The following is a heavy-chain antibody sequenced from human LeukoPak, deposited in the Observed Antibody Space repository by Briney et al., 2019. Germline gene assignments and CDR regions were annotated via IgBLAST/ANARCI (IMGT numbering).Heavy chain of an antibody. D-gene: IGHD2-15*01. J-gene: IGHJ4*02. CDR2: ISSSSSYI. Sequence: PGGSLRLSCAASGFTFTSYWMSWVRQAPGKGLEWVSSISSSSSYIYYADSVKGRFTISRDNAKNSLYLQMNSLRAEDTAVYYCARDYCSGGSCYFDYWGQGTLVIVSS. CDR3: ARDYCSGGSCYFDY. CDR1: GFTFTSYW. V-gene: IGHV3-21*01.